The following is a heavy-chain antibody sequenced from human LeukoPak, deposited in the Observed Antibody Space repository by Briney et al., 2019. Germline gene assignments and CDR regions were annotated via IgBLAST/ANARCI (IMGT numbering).Heavy chain of an antibody. D-gene: IGHD1-26*01. CDR1: GFTFSSYE. V-gene: IGHV3-48*03. Sequence: PGGSLRLSCAASGFTFSSYEMNWVRQAPGKGLGWVSYISSSGSTIYYADSVKGRFTISRDNSKNTLYLQMNSLRAEDTAVYYCAKDAGYSGSYWRPFDYWGQGTLVTVSS. CDR2: ISSSGSTI. J-gene: IGHJ4*02. CDR3: AKDAGYSGSYWRPFDY.